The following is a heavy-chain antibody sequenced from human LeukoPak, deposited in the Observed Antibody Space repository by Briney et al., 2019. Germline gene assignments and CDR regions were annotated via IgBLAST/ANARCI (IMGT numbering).Heavy chain of an antibody. J-gene: IGHJ4*02. Sequence: SGTLSLTCAVSGGSISSSNWWSWVRQPPGKGLEWIGEIYHSGSTNYNPSLKSRVTISVDKSKNQFSLKLSSVTAADTAVYYCARVNINNWHSCDYWGQGTLVTVSS. CDR2: IYHSGST. CDR3: ARVNINNWHSCDY. D-gene: IGHD1-1*01. CDR1: GGSISSSNW. V-gene: IGHV4-4*02.